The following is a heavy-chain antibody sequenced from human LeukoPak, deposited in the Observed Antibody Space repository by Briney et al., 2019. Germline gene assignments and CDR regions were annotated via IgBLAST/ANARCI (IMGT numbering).Heavy chain of an antibody. CDR3: ARDRGYYDSSGFLLEWAFDI. V-gene: IGHV3-33*08. D-gene: IGHD3-22*01. CDR1: GFTFSNYG. J-gene: IGHJ3*02. Sequence: GGSLRLSCAASGFTFSNYGMHWVRQAPGKGLEWVAVIWYDGSNKYYADSVKGRFTISRDNSKNTLYLQMNSLRAEDTAVYYCARDRGYYDSSGFLLEWAFDIWGQGTVVTVSS. CDR2: IWYDGSNK.